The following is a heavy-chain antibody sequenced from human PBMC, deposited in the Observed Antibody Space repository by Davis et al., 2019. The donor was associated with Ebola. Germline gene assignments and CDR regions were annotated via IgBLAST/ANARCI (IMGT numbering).Heavy chain of an antibody. J-gene: IGHJ5*02. CDR1: GYSFTSYW. D-gene: IGHD2-2*02. Sequence: GESLKISCKGSGYSFTSYWISWVRQMPGKGLAWMGRIDPSDSYTNYSPSFQGHVTISADKSISTAYLQWSSLKASDTAMYYCARRRGLVVPAAIYGAWFDPWGQGTLVTVSS. CDR3: ARRRGLVVPAAIYGAWFDP. V-gene: IGHV5-10-1*01. CDR2: IDPSDSYT.